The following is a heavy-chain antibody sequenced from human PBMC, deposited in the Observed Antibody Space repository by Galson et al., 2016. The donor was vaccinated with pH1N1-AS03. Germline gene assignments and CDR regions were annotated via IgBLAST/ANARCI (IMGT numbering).Heavy chain of an antibody. V-gene: IGHV3-23*01. CDR1: GFTFNIYA. CDR2: INGGGHMT. Sequence: SLRLSCAASGFTFNIYAMTWVRQAPGMRLEWVSGINGGGHMTQYADSVRGRFTISRDNSENTVYLQMNSLRAEDTATYYCIVHCSTGDCYPSLGQGTLVTVSS. J-gene: IGHJ5*02. D-gene: IGHD2-21*02. CDR3: IVHCSTGDCYPS.